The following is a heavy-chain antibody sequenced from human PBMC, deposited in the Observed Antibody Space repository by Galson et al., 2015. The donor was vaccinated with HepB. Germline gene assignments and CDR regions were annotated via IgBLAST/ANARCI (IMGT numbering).Heavy chain of an antibody. CDR3: ARDLMITFGGVIVKSGFDY. Sequence: SLRLSCAASGFTFSSYSMNWVRQAPGKGLEWVSSISSSSSYIYYADSVKGRFTISRDNAKNSLYLQMNSLRAEDTAVYYCARDLMITFGGVIVKSGFDYWGQGTLVTVSS. CDR2: ISSSSSYI. CDR1: GFTFSSYS. J-gene: IGHJ4*02. V-gene: IGHV3-21*01. D-gene: IGHD3-16*02.